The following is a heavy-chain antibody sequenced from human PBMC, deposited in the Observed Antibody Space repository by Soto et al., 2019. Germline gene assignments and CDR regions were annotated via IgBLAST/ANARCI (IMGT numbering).Heavy chain of an antibody. D-gene: IGHD5-12*01. CDR3: ARDTPSSGVATLDF. Sequence: QVQLVQSGAEVKKPGASVKVSCKTSGYTFSNYGISWVRQPPGQGLEWMAWISAYTGNKNFDQRFQGRGTIPTDTSTSTAYMELRSLRSDDTAVYYCARDTPSSGVATLDFWGQGSLVTVSS. CDR2: ISAYTGNK. V-gene: IGHV1-18*01. CDR1: GYTFSNYG. J-gene: IGHJ4*02.